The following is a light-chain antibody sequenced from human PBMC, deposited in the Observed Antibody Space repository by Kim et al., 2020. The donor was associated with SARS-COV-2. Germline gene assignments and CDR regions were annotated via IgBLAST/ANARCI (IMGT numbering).Light chain of an antibody. CDR2: KAS. J-gene: IGKJ4*01. V-gene: IGKV1-5*03. Sequence: SVGDRATIPCRASQSISSWLAWYQQKPGNAPKFLFYKASSLESGVPSRFSGSGSGTEFTLTISSLQPDDFATYYCQQYNSYSPLTFGGGTKVDIK. CDR1: QSISSW. CDR3: QQYNSYSPLT.